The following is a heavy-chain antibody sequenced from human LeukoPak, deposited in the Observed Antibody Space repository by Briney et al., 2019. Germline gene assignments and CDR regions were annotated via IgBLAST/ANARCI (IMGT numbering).Heavy chain of an antibody. Sequence: ASVKVSCKASGYTFTSYDINWVRQATGQGLEWMGWMNPNSGNTGYAQKFQGRVTMTRNTSISTAYMELSSLRSEDTAVYYCARGGSGWYGNNWFDPWAREPWSPSPQ. D-gene: IGHD6-19*01. CDR1: GYTFTSYD. CDR2: MNPNSGNT. V-gene: IGHV1-8*01. CDR3: ARGGSGWYGNNWFDP. J-gene: IGHJ5*02.